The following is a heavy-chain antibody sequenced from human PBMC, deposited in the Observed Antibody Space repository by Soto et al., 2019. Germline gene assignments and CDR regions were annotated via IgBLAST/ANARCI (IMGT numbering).Heavy chain of an antibody. Sequence: SETLSLTCTVSGGSISSYYWSWIRQPAGKGLEWIGRIYTSGGTNYNPSLKSRVTMSVDTSKNQFSLKLSSVTAADTAVYYCARDPRGVAARPGAWFDPWGQGTLVTVSS. V-gene: IGHV4-4*07. CDR2: IYTSGGT. D-gene: IGHD6-6*01. CDR1: GGSISSYY. CDR3: ARDPRGVAARPGAWFDP. J-gene: IGHJ5*02.